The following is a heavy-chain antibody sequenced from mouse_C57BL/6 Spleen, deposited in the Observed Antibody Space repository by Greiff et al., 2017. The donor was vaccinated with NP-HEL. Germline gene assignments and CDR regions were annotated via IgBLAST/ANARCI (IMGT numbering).Heavy chain of an antibody. CDR1: GFSFNTYA. Sequence: EVHLVESGGGLVQPKGSLKLSCAASGFSFNTYAMNWVRQAPGKGLEWVARIRSKSNNYATYYADSVKDRFTISRDDSESMLYLQMNNLKTEDTAMYYCVRHEGGDYYGSSPAWFAYWGQGTLVTVSA. V-gene: IGHV10-1*01. D-gene: IGHD1-1*01. CDR3: VRHEGGDYYGSSPAWFAY. J-gene: IGHJ3*01. CDR2: IRSKSNNYAT.